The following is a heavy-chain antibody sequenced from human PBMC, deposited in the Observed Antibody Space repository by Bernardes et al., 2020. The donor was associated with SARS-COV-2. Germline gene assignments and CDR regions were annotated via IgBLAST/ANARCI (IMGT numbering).Heavy chain of an antibody. CDR3: AKDLGRDGYTLNAFDI. Sequence: GGSLRLSCAASGFTFSSYAMSWVQAPGKGLEWVSAISGSGGSTYYADSVKGRFTISRDNSKNTLYLQMNSLRAEDTAVYYCAKDLGRDGYTLNAFDIWGQGTMVTVSS. CDR1: GFTFSSYA. CDR2: ISGSGGST. V-gene: IGHV3-23*01. D-gene: IGHD5-12*01. J-gene: IGHJ3*02.